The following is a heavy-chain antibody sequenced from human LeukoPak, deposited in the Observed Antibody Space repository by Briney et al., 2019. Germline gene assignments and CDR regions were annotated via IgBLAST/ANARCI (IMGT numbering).Heavy chain of an antibody. CDR2: IYSGGTT. CDR3: AKDQNTVATAPFDY. CDR1: GFTVSSNY. D-gene: IGHD4-17*01. J-gene: IGHJ4*02. V-gene: IGHV3-53*01. Sequence: PGGSLRLSCAASGFTVSSNYMSWVRQAPGKGLEWVSVIYSGGTTYYADSVKGRFTISRDNSKNTLYLQMNSLRAEDTALYYCAKDQNTVATAPFDYWGQGTLVTVSS.